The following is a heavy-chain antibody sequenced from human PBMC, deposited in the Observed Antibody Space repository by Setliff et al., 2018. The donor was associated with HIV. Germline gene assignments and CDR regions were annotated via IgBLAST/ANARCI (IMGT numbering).Heavy chain of an antibody. Sequence: GASVKVSCKVSGYTLTELSRHWVRQAPGKGLEWMGGFGPEDGEIIYTQNFQGRVTMTEDTSTDTAYMELRSLRSEDTAIYYCATRSFYYDSSGYSSRGAFDIWGQGTMVTVSS. J-gene: IGHJ3*02. D-gene: IGHD3-22*01. V-gene: IGHV1-24*01. CDR1: GYTLTELS. CDR2: FGPEDGEI. CDR3: ATRSFYYDSSGYSSRGAFDI.